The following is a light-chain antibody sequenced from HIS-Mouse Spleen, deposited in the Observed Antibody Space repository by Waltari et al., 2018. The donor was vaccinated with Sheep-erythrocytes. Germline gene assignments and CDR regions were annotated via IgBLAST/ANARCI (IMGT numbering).Light chain of an antibody. J-gene: IGLJ1*01. CDR2: SNS. V-gene: IGLV1-44*01. CDR1: SSNIGSNT. CDR3: AAWDDSLNGYV. Sequence: QSVLTQPPSASGTPGQRVTISCSGSSSNIGSNTVNWYQQLPGTAPKLLIYSNSPRPSAVPDRFSGSKSGTSASLAISGLQSEDEADYYCAAWDDSLNGYVFGTGTKVTVL.